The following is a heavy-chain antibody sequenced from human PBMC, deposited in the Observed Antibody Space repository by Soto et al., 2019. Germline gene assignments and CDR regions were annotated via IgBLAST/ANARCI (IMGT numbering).Heavy chain of an antibody. CDR3: ARGFKPAAISIDY. D-gene: IGHD2-2*01. CDR2: ISSSGTYT. CDR1: GFTFSDYY. V-gene: IGHV3-11*05. J-gene: IGHJ4*02. Sequence: GGSLRLSCAASGFTFSDYYMSWIRQAPGKGLEWVSYISSSGTYTNYADSVKGRFTISRDNAKNSLYLQMNSLRAEDTAVYYCARGFKPAAISIDYWGQGTLVTVSS.